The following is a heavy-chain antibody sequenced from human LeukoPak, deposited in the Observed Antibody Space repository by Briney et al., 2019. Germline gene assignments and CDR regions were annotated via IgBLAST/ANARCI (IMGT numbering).Heavy chain of an antibody. D-gene: IGHD1-26*01. V-gene: IGHV3-33*01. CDR2: IWYDGSNK. J-gene: IGHJ3*02. Sequence: QSGGSLRLSCAASGFTFSSYGMHWVRQAPGKGLEWVAVIWYDGSNKYYADSVKGRFTISRDNSKNTLYLQMNSLRAEDTAVYYCAYMGALGAFDIWGQGTMVTVSS. CDR1: GFTFSSYG. CDR3: AYMGALGAFDI.